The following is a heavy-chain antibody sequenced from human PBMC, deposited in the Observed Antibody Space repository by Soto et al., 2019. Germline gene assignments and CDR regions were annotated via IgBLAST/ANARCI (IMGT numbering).Heavy chain of an antibody. CDR3: ARARLRDFGSGSINWFDP. CDR1: GGSISSYY. Sequence: SETLSLTCTFSGGSISSYYWSWIRQPPGKGLEWIGYIYYSGSTNYNPSLKSRVTISVDTSKNLFSLKLSSVTAADTAGYYCARARLRDFGSGSINWFDPWGQGTLVTLSS. CDR2: IYYSGST. J-gene: IGHJ5*02. D-gene: IGHD3-3*01. V-gene: IGHV4-59*01.